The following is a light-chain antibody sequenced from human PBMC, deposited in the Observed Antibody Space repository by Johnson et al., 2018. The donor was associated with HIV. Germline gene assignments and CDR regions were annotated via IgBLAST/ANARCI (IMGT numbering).Light chain of an antibody. J-gene: IGLJ1*01. CDR3: GTWDSSLSTYV. V-gene: IGLV1-51*01. CDR2: DNN. Sequence: QPVLTQPPSVSAAPGQKVTISCSGSSSNIGKNYVSWYQQLPGTAPKLLIYDNNKRPSGIPDRFSGSKSGTSATLGITGLQTGDEADYYFGTWDSSLSTYVFGTGTKVTVL. CDR1: SSNIGKNY.